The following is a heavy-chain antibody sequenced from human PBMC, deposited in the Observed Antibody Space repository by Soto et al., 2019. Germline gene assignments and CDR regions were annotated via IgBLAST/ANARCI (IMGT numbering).Heavy chain of an antibody. Sequence: PAETLSLTCTVSGFSVSRDSHWSWIRQPPGRGVEGVGHISYSRSPYYDPSLRSRLSISIDTSKNQFYLKVKSVTAADTAVYYCARAWDFWGQGTLVTVSS. V-gene: IGHV4-30-4*01. CDR1: GFSVSRDSH. CDR3: ARAWDF. D-gene: IGHD1-26*01. J-gene: IGHJ1*01. CDR2: ISYSRSP.